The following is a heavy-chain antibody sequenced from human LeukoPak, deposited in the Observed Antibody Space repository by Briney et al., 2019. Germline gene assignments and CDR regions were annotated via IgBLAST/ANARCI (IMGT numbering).Heavy chain of an antibody. CDR2: MSSSSRRI. CDR1: GFTFSSYS. Sequence: QPGGSLRLSCAASGFTFSSYSMNWVRQAPGKGLEWVSYMSSSSRRIYYADSVKGRFTISRDNAKNSLYLQMNSLRAEDTAVYYCAREVRMYYDILTGGYWGQGTLVTVSS. J-gene: IGHJ4*02. V-gene: IGHV3-48*01. D-gene: IGHD3-9*01. CDR3: AREVRMYYDILTGGY.